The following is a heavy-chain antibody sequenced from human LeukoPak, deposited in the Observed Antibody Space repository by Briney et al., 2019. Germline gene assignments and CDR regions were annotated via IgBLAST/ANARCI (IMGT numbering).Heavy chain of an antibody. J-gene: IGHJ4*02. D-gene: IGHD6-19*01. Sequence: PGGSLRLSCAASGFTFSSYGMHWVRQAPGKGLEWVAVISYDGSNKYYADSVKGRFTISRDNSKNTLYLQMNSLRAEDTAVYYCARVWRGSGWYTVDYWGQGTLVTVSS. CDR3: ARVWRGSGWYTVDY. CDR2: ISYDGSNK. CDR1: GFTFSSYG. V-gene: IGHV3-30*03.